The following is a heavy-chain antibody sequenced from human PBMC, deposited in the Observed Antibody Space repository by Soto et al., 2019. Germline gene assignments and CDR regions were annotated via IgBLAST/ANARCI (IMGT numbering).Heavy chain of an antibody. CDR2: INHSGST. V-gene: IGHV4-34*01. CDR3: ARTRQIVVVVAATLGWFDP. CDR1: GGSFSGYD. Sequence: SETLSLTCAVYGGSFSGYDWSWIRQPPGKGLEWIGEINHSGSTNYNPSLKSRVTISVDTSKNQFSLKLSSVTAADTAVYYCARTRQIVVVVAATLGWFDPWGQGTLVTVSS. D-gene: IGHD2-15*01. J-gene: IGHJ5*02.